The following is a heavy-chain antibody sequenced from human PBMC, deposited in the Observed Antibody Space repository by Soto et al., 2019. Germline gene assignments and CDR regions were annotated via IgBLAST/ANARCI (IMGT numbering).Heavy chain of an antibody. V-gene: IGHV3-30-3*01. D-gene: IGHD6-13*01. Sequence: SLSLSCAASGFTFRSYAMHWVRQAPGKGLERVAVISYDGSNKYYADSVKGRFTISRDNSKNTLYLQMNSLRAEDTAVYYCARGVSHRLRGTISRAAAGLDGCWGPGTLVTVSS. J-gene: IGHJ4*02. CDR2: ISYDGSNK. CDR1: GFTFRSYA. CDR3: ARGVSHRLRGTISRAAAGLDGC.